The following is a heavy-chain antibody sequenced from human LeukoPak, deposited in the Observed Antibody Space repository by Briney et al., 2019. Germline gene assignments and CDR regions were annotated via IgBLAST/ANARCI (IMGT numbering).Heavy chain of an antibody. CDR1: GFTFSSYW. Sequence: GGSLRLSCAASGFTFSSYWMSWVRQAPGKGLEWAANIKQDGSEKYYVDSVKGRFTISRDNAKNSLYLQMNSLRAEDTAVYYCARDGGSGWYGYYFDYWGQGTLVTVSS. D-gene: IGHD6-19*01. J-gene: IGHJ4*02. CDR2: IKQDGSEK. V-gene: IGHV3-7*01. CDR3: ARDGGSGWYGYYFDY.